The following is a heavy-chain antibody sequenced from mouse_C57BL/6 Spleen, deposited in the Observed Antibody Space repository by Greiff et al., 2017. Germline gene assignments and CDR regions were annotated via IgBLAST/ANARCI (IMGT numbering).Heavy chain of an antibody. D-gene: IGHD2-3*01. Sequence: EVKLMESEGGLVQPGSSMKLSCTASGFTFSDYYMAWVRQVPEKGLEWVANINYDGSSTYYLDSLKSRFILSRDNAKNILYLKMSSLKSEDTATYDCARALYDGYYGYFDVWGTGTTVTVSA. CDR2: INYDGSST. V-gene: IGHV5-16*01. CDR1: GFTFSDYY. J-gene: IGHJ1*03. CDR3: ARALYDGYYGYFDV.